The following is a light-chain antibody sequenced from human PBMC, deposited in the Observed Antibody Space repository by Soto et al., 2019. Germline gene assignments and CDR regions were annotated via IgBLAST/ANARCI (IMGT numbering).Light chain of an antibody. V-gene: IGKV1-39*01. Sequence: DIQMTQSPSSLSASVGDRVTITCRASQNIRSYLNWYQQKPGKAPQLLIYATSSLQTAVPSRFSASGSGTDFSLVISDLQPEDSATYYCQQGYSSRWTYGRGTKVEI. CDR3: QQGYSSRWT. CDR1: QNIRSY. CDR2: ATS. J-gene: IGKJ1*01.